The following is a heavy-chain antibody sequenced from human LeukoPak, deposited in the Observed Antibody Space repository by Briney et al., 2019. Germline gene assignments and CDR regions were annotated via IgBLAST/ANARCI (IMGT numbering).Heavy chain of an antibody. J-gene: IGHJ4*02. D-gene: IGHD2-2*01. CDR1: GGSISSYY. V-gene: IGHV4-59*12. CDR2: IYYSGST. CDR3: ARPLYYSSTSCQEDY. Sequence: SETLSLTCTVSGGSISSYYWSWIRQPPGKGLEWIGYIYYSGSTNYNPSLKSRVTISVDTSKNQFSLKLSSVTAADTAVYYCARPLYYSSTSCQEDYWGQGTLVTVSS.